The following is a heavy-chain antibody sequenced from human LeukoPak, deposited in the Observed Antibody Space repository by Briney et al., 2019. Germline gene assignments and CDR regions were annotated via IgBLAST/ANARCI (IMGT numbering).Heavy chain of an antibody. J-gene: IGHJ3*02. D-gene: IGHD1-1*01. CDR2: INTDGSST. CDR3: AGWNAFDI. V-gene: IGHV3-74*01. CDR1: GITFSNYW. Sequence: GGSLRLSCAASGITFSNYWMHWVRQAPGKGLVWVSRINTDGSSTNYADSVKGRFTISRDNAKNTLYLQMNSLRAEDTAVYYCAGWNAFDIWGQGTMVTVTS.